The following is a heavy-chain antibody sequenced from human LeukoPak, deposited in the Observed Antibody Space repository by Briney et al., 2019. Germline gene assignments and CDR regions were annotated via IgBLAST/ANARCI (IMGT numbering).Heavy chain of an antibody. J-gene: IGHJ3*02. CDR3: ARPIVGATIGAFDI. CDR2: IYRGDSDT. Sequence: GESLKISCKGSGYSFTSYWIGWVRQMPGKVVEWMGIIYRGDSDTRYSPSFQGQVTISADKSISIAYLQWSSLKASDTAMYYGARPIVGATIGAFDIWGQGTMVTVSS. CDR1: GYSFTSYW. V-gene: IGHV5-51*01. D-gene: IGHD1-26*01.